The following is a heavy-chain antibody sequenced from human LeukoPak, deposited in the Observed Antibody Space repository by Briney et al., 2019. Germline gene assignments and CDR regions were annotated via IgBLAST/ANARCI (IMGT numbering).Heavy chain of an antibody. V-gene: IGHV3-53*01. D-gene: IGHD6-13*01. CDR2: IYSGGST. Sequence: GGSLRLSCAASGFTVSSNYMRWVRQAPGKGLEWVSVIYSGGSTYYADSVKGRFTISRDNSKNTLYLQMNSLRAEDTAVYYCATSGIADYYYYGMDVWGQGTTVTVSS. J-gene: IGHJ6*02. CDR3: ATSGIADYYYYGMDV. CDR1: GFTVSSNY.